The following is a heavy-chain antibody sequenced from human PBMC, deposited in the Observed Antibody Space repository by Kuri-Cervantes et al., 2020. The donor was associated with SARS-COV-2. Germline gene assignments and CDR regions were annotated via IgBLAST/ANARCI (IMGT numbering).Heavy chain of an antibody. Sequence: GSLRLSCAVPGYSISSGYYWGWIRQPPGKGLEWIGSIYHSGSTYYNPSLKSRVTISVDTSKNQFSLKLSSVTAADTAVYYCARGLMVYAYYFDHWGQGTLVTVSS. CDR2: IYHSGST. J-gene: IGHJ4*02. CDR1: GYSISSGYY. V-gene: IGHV4-38-2*01. CDR3: ARGLMVYAYYFDH. D-gene: IGHD2-8*01.